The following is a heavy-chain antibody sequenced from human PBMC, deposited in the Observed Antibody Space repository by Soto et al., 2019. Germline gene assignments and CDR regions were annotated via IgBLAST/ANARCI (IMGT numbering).Heavy chain of an antibody. J-gene: IGHJ6*02. CDR1: GGSFSGYY. V-gene: IGHV4-34*01. CDR3: ARVPPYYDFWSCYYSGYSYGMDV. Sequence: SETLSLTCAVYGGSFSGYYWSWIRQPPGKGLEWIGEINHSGSTNYNPSLKSRVTISLDTSTNQFSLKLSSVTAADTAVYYCARVPPYYDFWSCYYSGYSYGMDVWGQGTTVTVSS. CDR2: INHSGST. D-gene: IGHD3-3*01.